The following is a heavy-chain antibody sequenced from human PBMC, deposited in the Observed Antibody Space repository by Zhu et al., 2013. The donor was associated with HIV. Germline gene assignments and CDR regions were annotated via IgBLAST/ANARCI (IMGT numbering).Heavy chain of an antibody. V-gene: IGHV1-2*04. CDR3: AMSSGLYGITGTGWFDP. CDR1: GYTFTGYY. D-gene: IGHD1-20*01. Sequence: QVQLVQSGAEVKKPGASVKVSCKASGYTFTGYYMHWVRQAPGQGLEWMGWINPNSGGTNYAQKFQGWVTMTRDTSISTAYMELSRLRSDDTAVYYCAMSSGLYGITGTGWFDPWGQGTLVTVSS. CDR2: INPNSGGT. J-gene: IGHJ5*02.